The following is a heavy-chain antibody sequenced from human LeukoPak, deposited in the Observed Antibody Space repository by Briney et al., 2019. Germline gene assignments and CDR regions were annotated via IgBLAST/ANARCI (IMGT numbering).Heavy chain of an antibody. V-gene: IGHV3-21*01. CDR1: GFTFSSYI. CDR3: ARDCFGYKFDY. CDR2: ISSSSSYI. D-gene: IGHD1-1*01. J-gene: IGHJ4*02. Sequence: PGGSLRLSCAASGFTFSSYIMSWVRQAPGKGLEWVSSISSSSSYIYYADSVKGRFTISRDNAKNSLYLQMNSLRAEDTAVYYCARDCFGYKFDYWGQGTLVTVSS.